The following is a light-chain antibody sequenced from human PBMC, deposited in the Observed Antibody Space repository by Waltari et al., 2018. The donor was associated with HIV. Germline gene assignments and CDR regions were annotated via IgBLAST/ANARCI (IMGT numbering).Light chain of an antibody. Sequence: SYVLTQPPSVSVAPGQTARFTCGGDNIGSKSVHWYQQKPGQAPLLVLFDDSDRPSGIPELFSGSNSGNTATLTISRFEAGDEADYYCQVWDSSSDVVFGGGTKLTVL. CDR3: QVWDSSSDVV. V-gene: IGLV3-21*02. CDR1: NIGSKS. CDR2: DDS. J-gene: IGLJ2*01.